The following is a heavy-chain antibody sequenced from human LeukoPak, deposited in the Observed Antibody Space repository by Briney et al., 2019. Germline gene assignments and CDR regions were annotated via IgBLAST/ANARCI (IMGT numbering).Heavy chain of an antibody. Sequence: SETLSLTCTVSGGSISSSIYYWGWIRQPPGKGLEWIGSIYYSGSAYYNPSLKSRVTISVDTSRNQFSLELASVTAADTAVYSCARHKTGSSDYWGQGTLVTVSS. V-gene: IGHV4-39*01. CDR3: ARHKTGSSDY. CDR2: IYYSGSA. D-gene: IGHD1-26*01. CDR1: GGSISSSIYY. J-gene: IGHJ4*02.